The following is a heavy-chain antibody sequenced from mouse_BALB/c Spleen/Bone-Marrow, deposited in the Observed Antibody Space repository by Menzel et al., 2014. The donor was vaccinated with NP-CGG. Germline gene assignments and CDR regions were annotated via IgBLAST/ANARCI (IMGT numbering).Heavy chain of an antibody. Sequence: VQLKDSGGGLVQPGGSLRLSCATSGFTFTDYYMSWVRRPPGKALEWLGFIRNKANGYTTEYSASVKGRFTISRDNSQSILYLQMNTLRAEDSATYYCARDDYYAMDYWGQGTSVTVSS. CDR3: ARDDYYAMDY. CDR1: GFTFTDYY. V-gene: IGHV7-3*02. J-gene: IGHJ4*01. CDR2: IRNKANGYTT.